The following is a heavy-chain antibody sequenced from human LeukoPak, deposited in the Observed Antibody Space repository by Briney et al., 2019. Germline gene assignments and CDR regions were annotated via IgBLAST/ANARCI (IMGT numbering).Heavy chain of an antibody. V-gene: IGHV4-34*01. CDR1: GGSFSGDY. CDR3: ARLLRGGRDTPMVIMIAVRAKSGAFDI. D-gene: IGHD5-18*01. Sequence: SETLSLTCAVYGGSFSGDYWSWMRQPPGKGLEWIGEINHSGSTNYNPSLKSRVTISVDTSKNQFSLKLSSVTAADTAVYYCARLLRGGRDTPMVIMIAVRAKSGAFDIWGQGTMVTVSS. CDR2: INHSGST. J-gene: IGHJ3*02.